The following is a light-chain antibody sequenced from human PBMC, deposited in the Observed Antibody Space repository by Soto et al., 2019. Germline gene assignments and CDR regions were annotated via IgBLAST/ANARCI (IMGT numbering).Light chain of an antibody. V-gene: IGKV3-11*01. CDR1: QSVSSY. CDR2: DTS. Sequence: EIVLTQSPATLSLSPGERATLSCRASQSVSSYLAWYQQKPGQAPRLLIYDTSKRATGIPARFSGSGSGTDSTLTISIREPEDVAVYYCQQRTNWPRSFTFGPGTKVDIK. CDR3: QQRTNWPRSFT. J-gene: IGKJ3*01.